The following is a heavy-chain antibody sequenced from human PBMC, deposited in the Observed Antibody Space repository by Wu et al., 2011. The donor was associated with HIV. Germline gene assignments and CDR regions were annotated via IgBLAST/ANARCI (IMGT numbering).Heavy chain of an antibody. CDR1: GYSFTSYW. D-gene: IGHD3-10*01. CDR2: IYPGDSDT. J-gene: IGHJ6*03. V-gene: IGHV5-51*01. CDR3: ARQIDTMVGGVTVYYYMDV. Sequence: VQLVQSGAEVKKPGESLKISCKGSGYSFTSYWIGWVRQMPGKGLEWMGIIYPGDSDTRYSPSFQGQVTISADKSISTAYLQWSSLKASDTAMYYCARQIDTMVGGVTVYYYMDVWGKGTTVTVSS.